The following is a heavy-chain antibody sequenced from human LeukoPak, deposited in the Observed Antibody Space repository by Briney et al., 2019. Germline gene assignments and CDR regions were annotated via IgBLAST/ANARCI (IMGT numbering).Heavy chain of an antibody. Sequence: SETLSLTCTVSGCSISSDYYWGWIRQPPGKGMEWIGTIYHSGSTYYNPSLKSRVTISLDTSMNKSSLKLISVTAADTAVYYCARSITLVRGVIIGYYYMDVWGKGTTVTVSS. CDR1: GCSISSDYY. J-gene: IGHJ6*03. CDR2: IYHSGST. CDR3: ARSITLVRGVIIGYYYMDV. V-gene: IGHV4-38-2*02. D-gene: IGHD3-10*01.